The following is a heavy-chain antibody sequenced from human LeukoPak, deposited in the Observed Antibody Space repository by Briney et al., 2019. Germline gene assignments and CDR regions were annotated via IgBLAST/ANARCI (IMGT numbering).Heavy chain of an antibody. V-gene: IGHV4-59*01. D-gene: IGHD3-16*01. CDR3: ARGGGGYAFDI. J-gene: IGHJ3*02. Sequence: SETLSLTCTVSGGSISSYYWSWIRQPPGQGLEWIGDIYYSGSTNYNPSLKSRVTISVGTSKNQFSLNLSSVTAADTAVYYCARGGGGYAFDIWGQGTMVTVSS. CDR2: IYYSGST. CDR1: GGSISSYY.